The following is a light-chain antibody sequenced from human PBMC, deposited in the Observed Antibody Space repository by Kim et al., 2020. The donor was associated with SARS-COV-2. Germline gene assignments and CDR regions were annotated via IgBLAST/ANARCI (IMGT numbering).Light chain of an antibody. Sequence: NFMLTQPHSVSDSPGKTITISCTRSSGNIASNFVQWFQQRPGSAPTNVIYEDNRRPSGVPDRFSGSIDSSSNSASLTISGLKTEDEADYYCQSYDGLHHVVFGGGTQLTVL. CDR3: QSYDGLHHVV. CDR2: EDN. CDR1: SGNIASNF. J-gene: IGLJ2*01. V-gene: IGLV6-57*04.